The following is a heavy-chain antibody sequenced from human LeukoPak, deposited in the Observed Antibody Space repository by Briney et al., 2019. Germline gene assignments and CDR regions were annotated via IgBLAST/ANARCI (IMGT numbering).Heavy chain of an antibody. CDR2: IRYDGSNK. V-gene: IGHV3-30*02. D-gene: IGHD2-2*01. Sequence: GGSLRLSCAASGFTFSSYGMHWVRQAPGKGLEWVAFIRYDGSNKYYADSVKGRFTISRDNSKNTLYLQMNSLRAEDTAVYYCARDHRPGLPETYYFDYWGQGTLVTVSS. J-gene: IGHJ4*02. CDR3: ARDHRPGLPETYYFDY. CDR1: GFTFSSYG.